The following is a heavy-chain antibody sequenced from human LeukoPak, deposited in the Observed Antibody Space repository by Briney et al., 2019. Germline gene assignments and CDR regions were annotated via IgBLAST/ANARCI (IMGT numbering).Heavy chain of an antibody. CDR2: IYYSGST. J-gene: IGHJ3*02. V-gene: IGHV4-59*01. CDR1: GGSISSYY. Sequence: SETLSLTCTVSGGSISSYYWSWIRQPPGKGLEWIEYIYYSGSTNYNPSLKSRVTISVDTSKNQFSLKLSSVTAADTAVYYCASSYYYAFDIWGQGTMVTVSS. D-gene: IGHD3-10*01. CDR3: ASSYYYAFDI.